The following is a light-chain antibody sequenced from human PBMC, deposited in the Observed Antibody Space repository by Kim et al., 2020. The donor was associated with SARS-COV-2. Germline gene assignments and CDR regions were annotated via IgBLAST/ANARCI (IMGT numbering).Light chain of an antibody. V-gene: IGKV3-11*01. CDR1: QSVNTY. J-gene: IGKJ4*01. CDR2: DSS. Sequence: SPVEMVTLSCRASQSVNTYLAWYQQKAGQAPRLLIYDSSNRATGVPARFSGSGSGTDFTLTINTLQPEDFAVYYCQQRSNWPLTFGGGTKVDIK. CDR3: QQRSNWPLT.